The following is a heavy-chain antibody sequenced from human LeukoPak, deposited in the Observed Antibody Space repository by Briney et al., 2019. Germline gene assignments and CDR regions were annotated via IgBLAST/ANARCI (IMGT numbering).Heavy chain of an antibody. Sequence: GASVKVSCKASGGTFSSYAISWVRQAPGQGLEWMGRIIPILGIANYAQKFQGRVTITADKSTSTAYMELSSLGSEDTAVYYCARDRRIVGTRWFQHWGQGTLVTVSS. CDR2: IIPILGIA. CDR1: GGTFSSYA. D-gene: IGHD2-2*01. J-gene: IGHJ1*01. V-gene: IGHV1-69*04. CDR3: ARDRRIVGTRWFQH.